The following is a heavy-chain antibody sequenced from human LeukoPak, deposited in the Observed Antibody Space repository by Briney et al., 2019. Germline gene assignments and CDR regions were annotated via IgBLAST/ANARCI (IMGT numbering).Heavy chain of an antibody. Sequence: PSETLSLTCTASGASFSNYYWSWIRQPAGKGLEWIGRIFTSGSTNYSPSLKSRVTMSVDTSKNQFSLKLSSVTAADTAVYYCARDVVAAAGSFDYWGQGTQVTVSS. J-gene: IGHJ4*02. CDR3: ARDVVAAAGSFDY. D-gene: IGHD6-13*01. V-gene: IGHV4-4*07. CDR2: IFTSGST. CDR1: GASFSNYY.